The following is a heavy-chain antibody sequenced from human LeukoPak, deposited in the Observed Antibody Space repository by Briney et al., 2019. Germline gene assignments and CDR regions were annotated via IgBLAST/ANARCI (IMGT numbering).Heavy chain of an antibody. J-gene: IGHJ4*02. V-gene: IGHV3-23*01. CDR2: ISGSGAST. CDR3: AKDVGKWESLHFFDY. CDR1: GFTLSTNA. Sequence: GGSLRLSCLTSGFTLSTNAMSWVRQAPGKGLEWISGISGSGASTYYADSVKGRFTIFRDDSRNTLYLQMNSLRGDDTAVYYCAKDVGKWESLHFFDYWGQGTLVTVSS. D-gene: IGHD1-26*01.